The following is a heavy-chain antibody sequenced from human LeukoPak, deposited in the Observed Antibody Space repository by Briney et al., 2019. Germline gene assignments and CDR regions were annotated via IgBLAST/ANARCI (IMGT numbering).Heavy chain of an antibody. D-gene: IGHD4-17*01. J-gene: IGHJ6*02. CDR1: GFTVSSNY. Sequence: GGSLRLSCAASGFTVSSNYMSLVRQAPGKGLEWVSVIYSGGSTYYADSVKGRFTISRDNSKNTLYLQMNSLRAEDTAVYYCATPHDYGDYGGVWGQGTTVTVSS. CDR2: IYSGGST. V-gene: IGHV3-66*01. CDR3: ATPHDYGDYGGV.